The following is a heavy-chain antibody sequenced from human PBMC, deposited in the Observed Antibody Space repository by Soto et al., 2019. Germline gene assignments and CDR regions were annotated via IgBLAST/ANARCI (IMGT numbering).Heavy chain of an antibody. Sequence: QVQLVQSGAEVKKPGSSVKVSCKASGGTFSSYAISWVRQAPGQGLEWMGGIIPIFGTANYAQKFQGRVTITADKSTSSAYMELSSLRSEDTAVYYCASAGTFPVPTRQYYFDYWGQGTLVTVSS. CDR1: GGTFSSYA. CDR3: ASAGTFPVPTRQYYFDY. J-gene: IGHJ4*02. V-gene: IGHV1-69*06. D-gene: IGHD1-1*01. CDR2: IIPIFGTA.